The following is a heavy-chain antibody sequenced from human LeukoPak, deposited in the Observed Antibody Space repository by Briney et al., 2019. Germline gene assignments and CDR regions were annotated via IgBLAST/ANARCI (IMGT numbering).Heavy chain of an antibody. V-gene: IGHV1-69*05. Sequence: SVKVSCKAPGGTFSSYAISWVRQAPGQGLEWMGRIIPIFGTANYAQKFQGRVTITTDESTSTAYMELSSLRSEDTAVYYCARDRQAEGDFDYWGQGTLVTVSS. CDR1: GGTFSSYA. CDR3: ARDRQAEGDFDY. J-gene: IGHJ4*02. CDR2: IIPIFGTA. D-gene: IGHD3-16*01.